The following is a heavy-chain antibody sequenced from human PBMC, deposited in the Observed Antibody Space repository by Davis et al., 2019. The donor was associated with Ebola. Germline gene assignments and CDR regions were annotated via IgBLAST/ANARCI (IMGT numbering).Heavy chain of an antibody. V-gene: IGHV4-31*03. CDR1: GGSISRGGSY. CDR2: IYYSGST. Sequence: PSETLSLTCTVSGGSISRGGSYWTWIRQHPEKGLEWIGYIYYSGSTHYKPSLKSRVTISLDTSKNQFSLNLYSVTAADTAVYYCARDLRYDSSGYDYYFYMDVWGKGTTVTVSS. D-gene: IGHD3-22*01. J-gene: IGHJ6*03. CDR3: ARDLRYDSSGYDYYFYMDV.